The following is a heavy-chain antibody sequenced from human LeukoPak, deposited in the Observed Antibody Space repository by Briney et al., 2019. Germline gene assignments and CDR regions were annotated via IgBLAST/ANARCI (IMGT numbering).Heavy chain of an antibody. J-gene: IGHJ3*02. V-gene: IGHV4-4*07. Sequence: DPSETLSLTCTVSGGSVTSYYWSWIRQPAGKGLEWIGRMYISGSTNYNPSLKSRVTMSVDTSKNQFSLKLTSVTAADTAVYYCARDGGYPVVGAFDIWGQGTMVTVSS. CDR2: MYISGST. CDR3: ARDGGYPVVGAFDI. CDR1: GGSVTSYY. D-gene: IGHD3-22*01.